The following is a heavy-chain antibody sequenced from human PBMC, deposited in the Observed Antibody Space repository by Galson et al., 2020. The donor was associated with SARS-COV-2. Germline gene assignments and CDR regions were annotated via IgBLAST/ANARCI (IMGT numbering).Heavy chain of an antibody. D-gene: IGHD3-9*01. CDR3: AHSSIRYFDWLLLSDSGRVTEFDY. V-gene: IGHV2-5*01. CDR2: NYWNDDK. CDR1: GFSLTTSRVG. J-gene: IGHJ4*02. Sequence: SGPTLVKPTQTLTLTCTCSGFSLTTSRVGVGWIRQPPGKALEWLALNYWNDDKRYSPSLKSRLTITKDTSKNQVVLTMTNMDPVDTATYYCAHSSIRYFDWLLLSDSGRVTEFDYWGQGTLVTVSS.